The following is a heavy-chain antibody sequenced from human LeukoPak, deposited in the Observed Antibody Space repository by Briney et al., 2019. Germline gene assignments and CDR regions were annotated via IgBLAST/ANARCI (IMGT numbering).Heavy chain of an antibody. Sequence: PSETLSLTCTVSGGSINNYFWSWIRQPPGKGLEWIGYVYHTGSTNYNPSLKSQFTISTETSRNQFSLSLTSVTAADTAMYYCARGRRDGSYYFDYWGQGTSVTVSS. CDR3: ARGRRDGSYYFDY. J-gene: IGHJ4*02. CDR1: GGSINNYF. CDR2: VYHTGST. V-gene: IGHV4-59*01.